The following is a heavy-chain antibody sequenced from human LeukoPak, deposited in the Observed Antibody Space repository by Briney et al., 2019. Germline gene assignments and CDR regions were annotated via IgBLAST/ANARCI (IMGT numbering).Heavy chain of an antibody. D-gene: IGHD4-17*01. Sequence: SETLSLTCTVSGGSISSYYWSWIRQPPGKGLEWIGYIYYSGSTNYNPSLKSRVTISVDTSKNQFSLKLSSVTAADTAVYYCARAAGYGDLLWGQGTLVTVSS. CDR1: GGSISSYY. V-gene: IGHV4-59*01. CDR3: ARAAGYGDLL. J-gene: IGHJ4*02. CDR2: IYYSGST.